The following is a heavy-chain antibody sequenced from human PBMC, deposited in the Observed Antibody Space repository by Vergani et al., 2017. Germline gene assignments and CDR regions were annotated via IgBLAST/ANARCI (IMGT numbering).Heavy chain of an antibody. Sequence: EVQLLQSGAEVKKPGATVKISCKVSGYTFTDYYMHWVQQAPGKGLEWMGLVDPEDGETIYAEKFQGRVTITADTSTDTAYMELSSLRSEDTAVYYCATGGIVVVTAIPIPMGYWGEGTLVTVPS. V-gene: IGHV1-69-2*01. J-gene: IGHJ4*02. CDR2: VDPEDGET. D-gene: IGHD2-21*02. CDR1: GYTFTDYY. CDR3: ATGGIVVVTAIPIPMGY.